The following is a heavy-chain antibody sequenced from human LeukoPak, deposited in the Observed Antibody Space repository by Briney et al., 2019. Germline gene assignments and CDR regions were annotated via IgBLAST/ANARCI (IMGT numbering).Heavy chain of an antibody. CDR3: ARRGQRDYFDY. J-gene: IGHJ4*02. CDR2: MYPGDSDT. CDR1: GYSFTSYW. V-gene: IGHV5-51*01. Sequence: GKSLKISCKGSGYSFTSYWIGWVRQMPGKGLEWMGIMYPGDSDTRYRPSFQGQVTISADKSISTAYLQWSSLKASDTAMYYCARRGQRDYFDYWGQGTLVTVSS.